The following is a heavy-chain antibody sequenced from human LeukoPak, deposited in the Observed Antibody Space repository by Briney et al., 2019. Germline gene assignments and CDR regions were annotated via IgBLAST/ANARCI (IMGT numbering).Heavy chain of an antibody. CDR3: ARSPDYDSSGYPINY. V-gene: IGHV1-2*06. Sequence: ASVKVSCKASGYTFTGYYMHWVRQAPGQGLEWMGRINPNSGGTNYAQKFQGRVTMTRDTSISTAYMELSRLRSDDTAVYYCARSPDYDSSGYPINYWGQGTLVTVSS. D-gene: IGHD3-22*01. J-gene: IGHJ4*02. CDR2: INPNSGGT. CDR1: GYTFTGYY.